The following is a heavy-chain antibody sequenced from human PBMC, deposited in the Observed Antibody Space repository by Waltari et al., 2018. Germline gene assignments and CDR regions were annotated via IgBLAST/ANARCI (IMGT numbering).Heavy chain of an antibody. CDR3: ARDCSSTSCYTFGFDY. Sequence: QVQLVQSGAEVKKPGSSVKVSCKASVGTFSSYAITWVRQPPGQGLEWMGGIIPIFGRAHYEQKFQGRVTITADESTSTSVMELSGLRSEDTAIYYCARDCSSTSCYTFGFDYWGQGTLVTVSS. V-gene: IGHV1-69*01. D-gene: IGHD2-2*02. CDR2: IIPIFGRA. J-gene: IGHJ4*02. CDR1: VGTFSSYA.